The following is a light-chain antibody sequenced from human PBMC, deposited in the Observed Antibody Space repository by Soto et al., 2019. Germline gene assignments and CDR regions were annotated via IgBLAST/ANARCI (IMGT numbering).Light chain of an antibody. V-gene: IGLV2-14*03. CDR2: DVN. CDR1: SSDVGRYNY. J-gene: IGLJ2*01. CDR3: CSYTTSNTLV. Sequence: QSALNQPASVSGSPGQSITISCTGTSSDVGRYNYVSWYQQYPGKAPKLMIYDVNNRPSGVSNRFSGSKSGNTASLTISGLQAEDEADYYCCSYTTSNTLVFGGGTKLTVL.